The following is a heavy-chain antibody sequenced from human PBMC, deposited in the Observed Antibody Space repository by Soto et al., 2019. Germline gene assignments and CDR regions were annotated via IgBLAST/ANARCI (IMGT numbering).Heavy chain of an antibody. D-gene: IGHD3-22*01. CDR3: AKDPPAMIVSDVEYFQH. CDR2: ISGSGGST. J-gene: IGHJ1*01. V-gene: IGHV3-23*01. CDR1: GFTFSSYA. Sequence: PGGSLRLSCAASGFTFSSYAMSWVRQAPGKGLEWVSAISGSGGSTYYADAVKGRFTISRDNSKNTLYLQMNSLRAEDTAVYYCAKDPPAMIVSDVEYFQHWGQGTLVTVSS.